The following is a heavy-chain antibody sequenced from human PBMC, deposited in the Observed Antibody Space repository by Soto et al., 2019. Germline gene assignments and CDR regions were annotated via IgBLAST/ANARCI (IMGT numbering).Heavy chain of an antibody. Sequence: PSETLSLTCAVYGGSFSGYYWSWLRQPPGKGLEWIGEINHSGSPNYNPSLKSRVTISVDTSKNQFSLKMTSVTAADTAVYYCATPNWSHHCFGPLGQGTLVTVPS. CDR3: ATPNWSHHCFGP. CDR1: GGSFSGYY. J-gene: IGHJ5*02. CDR2: INHSGSP. D-gene: IGHD1-1*01. V-gene: IGHV4-34*01.